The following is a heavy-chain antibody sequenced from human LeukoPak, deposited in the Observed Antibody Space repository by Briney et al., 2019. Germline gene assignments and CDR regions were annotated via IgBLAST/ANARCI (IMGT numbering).Heavy chain of an antibody. CDR3: AREGSSSWYFSPR. Sequence: SQTLSLTCTVSGGSISSGSYYWCWIRQPAGKGLEWIGRIYTSGSTNYNPSLKSRVTISVDTSKNQFSLKLSSATAADTAVYYCAREGSSSWYFSPRGGQGTLVTVSS. CDR2: IYTSGST. J-gene: IGHJ4*02. V-gene: IGHV4-61*02. CDR1: GGSISSGSYY. D-gene: IGHD6-13*01.